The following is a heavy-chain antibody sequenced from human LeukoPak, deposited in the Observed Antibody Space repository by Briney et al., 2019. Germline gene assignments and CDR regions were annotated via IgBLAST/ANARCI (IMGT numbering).Heavy chain of an antibody. Sequence: GASVKVSCKASGYSFTSYGISWVRQAPGQGLEWMGWISAYNGNTNYAQKLQGRVTMTTDTSTSTAYMELRSLRSDDTAVYYCARDQSHDYGYYYYYYMDVWGKGTTVTVSS. CDR2: ISAYNGNT. V-gene: IGHV1-18*01. J-gene: IGHJ6*03. D-gene: IGHD4-17*01. CDR3: ARDQSHDYGYYYYYYMDV. CDR1: GYSFTSYG.